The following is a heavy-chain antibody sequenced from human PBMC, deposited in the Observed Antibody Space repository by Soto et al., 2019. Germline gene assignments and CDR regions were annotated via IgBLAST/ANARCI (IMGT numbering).Heavy chain of an antibody. V-gene: IGHV6-1*01. CDR1: ADSVSSNSAA. D-gene: IGHD3-9*01. CDR2: TNHEPKWSS. CDR3: AREGDWRLAY. Sequence: SQTLSLTCALSADSVSSNSAAWNWIKQSPSRGLEWLGRTNHEPKWSSVYAVSVKSRITINADTAESRFSLHLNSVTPVDTAVYCWAREGDWRLAYCGQGALVAGSS. J-gene: IGHJ4*02.